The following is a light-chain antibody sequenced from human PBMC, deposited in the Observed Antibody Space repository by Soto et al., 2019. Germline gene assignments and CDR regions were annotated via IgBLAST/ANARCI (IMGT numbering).Light chain of an antibody. CDR3: CAYAGSGTVV. V-gene: IGLV2-23*01. Sequence: QSVLTQPASVSGSPGQSITISCTGTSSDVGSYNLVSWYQQHPGKAPKVMIYEATKRPSGVSNRFSGSKSGNTASLTISGLQAEDDADYYCCAYAGSGTVVFGGGTKLTVL. J-gene: IGLJ3*02. CDR2: EAT. CDR1: SSDVGSYNL.